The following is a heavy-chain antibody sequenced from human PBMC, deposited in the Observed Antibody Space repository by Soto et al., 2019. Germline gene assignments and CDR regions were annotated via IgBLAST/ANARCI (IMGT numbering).Heavy chain of an antibody. CDR3: AREGLITGTTYYYYGMDV. D-gene: IGHD1-7*01. CDR2: IYYSGST. CDR1: GGSISSYY. Sequence: QVQLQESGPGLVKPSETLSLTCTVSGGSISSYYWSWIRQPPGKGLEWIGYIYYSGSTNYNPSLKSRVTISVDTSKNQFPLKLSSVTAADTAVYYCAREGLITGTTYYYYGMDVWGQGTTVTVSS. V-gene: IGHV4-59*01. J-gene: IGHJ6*02.